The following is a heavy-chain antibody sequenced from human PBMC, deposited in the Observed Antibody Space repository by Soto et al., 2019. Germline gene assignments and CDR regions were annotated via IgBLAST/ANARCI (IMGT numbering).Heavy chain of an antibody. V-gene: IGHV3-53*04. CDR2: IYSGGST. CDR1: GFTVSSNY. J-gene: IGHJ4*02. CDR3: ARMGYYYGSGSYDY. Sequence: EVQLVESGGGLVKPGGSLRLSCAASGFTVSSNYMSWVRQAPGKGLEWVSVIYSGGSTYYADSVKGRFTISRHNSKNTLYLQMNSLRAEDTAVYYCARMGYYYGSGSYDYWGQGTLVTVSS. D-gene: IGHD3-10*01.